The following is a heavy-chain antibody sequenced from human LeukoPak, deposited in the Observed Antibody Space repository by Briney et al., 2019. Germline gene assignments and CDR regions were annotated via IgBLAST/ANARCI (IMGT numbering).Heavy chain of an antibody. V-gene: IGHV3-23*01. D-gene: IGHD4-17*01. CDR1: GFTFSSYA. Sequence: GGSLRLSCAASGFTFSSYAMSWVRQAPGRGLEWVSAISGSGGSTYYADSVKGRFTISRDNSKNTLYLQMNSLRAEDTAVYYCAKARSYGDYLFDYWGQGTLVTVSS. CDR2: ISGSGGST. CDR3: AKARSYGDYLFDY. J-gene: IGHJ4*02.